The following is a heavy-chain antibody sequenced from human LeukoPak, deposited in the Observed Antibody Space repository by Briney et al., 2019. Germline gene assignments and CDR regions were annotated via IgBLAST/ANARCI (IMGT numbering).Heavy chain of an antibody. CDR3: ARDNSIADRGWWFDP. Sequence: ASVKVSCKASGYIFTNHYMHWVRQAPGQGLEWMGLINPSGSSTLYAEKFRGRIIMTRDMSTATDYMELSSLRSEDTAAYYCARDNSIADRGWWFDPWGQGTLVTVSS. CDR2: INPSGSST. CDR1: GYIFTNHY. V-gene: IGHV1-46*01. J-gene: IGHJ5*02. D-gene: IGHD4-23*01.